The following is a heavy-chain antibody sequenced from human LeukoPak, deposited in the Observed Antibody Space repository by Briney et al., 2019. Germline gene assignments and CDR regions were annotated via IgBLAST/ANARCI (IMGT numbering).Heavy chain of an antibody. CDR3: AGDSGYYYDSSGD. J-gene: IGHJ4*02. Sequence: GGYLILSCAASGFTFSSYSMNWVRQAPGKGLEGVSYISSSSSTIYYADSVKGRFTISRDNAKNSLYLQMNSLRAEDTAVYYWAGDSGYYYDSSGDWGQGTLVTVSS. V-gene: IGHV3-48*01. CDR2: ISSSSSTI. CDR1: GFTFSSYS. D-gene: IGHD3-22*01.